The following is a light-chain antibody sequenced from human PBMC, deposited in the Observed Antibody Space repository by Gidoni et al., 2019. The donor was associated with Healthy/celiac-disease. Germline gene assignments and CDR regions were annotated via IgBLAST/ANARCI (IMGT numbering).Light chain of an antibody. CDR2: EDN. CDR3: QSYDSSNHVV. J-gene: IGLJ2*01. CDR1: SGSIASNY. Sequence: NFMLTQPHSVSESPGKTVTISCTRRSGSIASNYVQWYQQSPGSAPTTVIYEDNQRPSGVPDRFSGSIDSSSNSASLTISGLKTEDEADYYCQSYDSSNHVVFGGGTKLTVL. V-gene: IGLV6-57*04.